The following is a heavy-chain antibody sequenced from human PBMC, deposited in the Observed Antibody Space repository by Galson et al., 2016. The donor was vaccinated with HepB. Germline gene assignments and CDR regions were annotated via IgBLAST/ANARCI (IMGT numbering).Heavy chain of an antibody. CDR1: GFSLSTSAMS. D-gene: IGHD2-2*01. CDR3: ARPYCTSAGCYYDAFDI. CDR2: IDWGDDK. V-gene: IGHV2-70*10. Sequence: ALVKPTQTLTLTCTLSGFSLSTSAMSVSWIRQPPGKALEWVARIDWGDDKYYSTSLRSRLTISKDTSNNQVVLTMTNMDSVDTATYYCARPYCTSAGCYYDAFDIWGQGTMVTVSS. J-gene: IGHJ3*02.